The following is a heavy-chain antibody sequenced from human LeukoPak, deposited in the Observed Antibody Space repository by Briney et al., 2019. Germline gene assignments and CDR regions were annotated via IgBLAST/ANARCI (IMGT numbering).Heavy chain of an antibody. CDR3: ARGQYCSRSNCYFDY. Sequence: GESLKISCQGSGYNFNTYWIGWVRPMPGKGLEWMGIIYPGDSDTRYIPSFQGQVTISGDKSISTAYLQWSSLKASGTATYYCARGQYCSRSNCYFDYWGQGTLVTVSS. J-gene: IGHJ4*02. D-gene: IGHD2-15*01. V-gene: IGHV5-51*01. CDR2: IYPGDSDT. CDR1: GYNFNTYW.